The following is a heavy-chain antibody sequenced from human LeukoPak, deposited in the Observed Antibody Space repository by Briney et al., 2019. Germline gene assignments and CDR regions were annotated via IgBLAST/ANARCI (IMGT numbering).Heavy chain of an antibody. J-gene: IGHJ4*02. CDR2: ISYDGSNK. D-gene: IGHD6-13*01. CDR1: GFTFSSYA. Sequence: GSLRLSCAASGFTFSSYAMHWVRQAPGKGLEWVAVISYDGSNKYYADSVKGRFTISRDNSKNTLYLRMNSLRAEDTAVYYCARDSGGEQQLPWYYFDYWGQGTLVTVSS. CDR3: ARDSGGEQQLPWYYFDY. V-gene: IGHV3-30-3*01.